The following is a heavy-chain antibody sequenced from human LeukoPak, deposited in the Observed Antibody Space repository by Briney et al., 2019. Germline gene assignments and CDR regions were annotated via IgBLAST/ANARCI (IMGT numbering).Heavy chain of an antibody. CDR2: ISAYNGNT. CDR3: ARGRELRFLEYGFDP. J-gene: IGHJ5*02. D-gene: IGHD3-3*01. Sequence: ASVKVSCKASGYTFTSYGISWVRQAPGQGLEWMGWISAYNGNTNYAQKLQGRVTMTTDTSTSTAYMELRSLRSDDTAVYYCARGRELRFLEYGFDPWGQGTLITVSS. CDR1: GYTFTSYG. V-gene: IGHV1-18*01.